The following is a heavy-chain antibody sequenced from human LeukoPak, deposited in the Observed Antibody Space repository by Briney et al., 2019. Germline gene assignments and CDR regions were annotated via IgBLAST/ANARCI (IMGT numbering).Heavy chain of an antibody. CDR2: INHSGST. D-gene: IGHD5-18*01. Sequence: PSETLSLTCAVYGGSFSGYYWSWIRQPPGKGLEWIGEINHSGSTNYNPSLKSRVSISVDTSKNQFSLKLSSVTAADTAVYYCARGIGYSYVLDYWGQGTLVTVSS. J-gene: IGHJ4*02. CDR1: GGSFSGYY. CDR3: ARGIGYSYVLDY. V-gene: IGHV4-34*01.